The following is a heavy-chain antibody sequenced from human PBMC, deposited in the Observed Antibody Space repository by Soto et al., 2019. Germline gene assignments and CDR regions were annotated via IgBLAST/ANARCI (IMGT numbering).Heavy chain of an antibody. CDR2: RNPNSGNT. J-gene: IGHJ3*02. Sequence: QVQLVQSGAEVKKPGASVKVSCKASGYTFTSYGINWVRQATGQGLEWMGWRNPNSGNTGYAQKFQGRVTMTRNTSISTAYMELSSLRSEDTAVYYCASWYCSGGSCYSGPAFDIWGQGTMVTVSS. D-gene: IGHD2-15*01. V-gene: IGHV1-8*01. CDR3: ASWYCSGGSCYSGPAFDI. CDR1: GYTFTSYG.